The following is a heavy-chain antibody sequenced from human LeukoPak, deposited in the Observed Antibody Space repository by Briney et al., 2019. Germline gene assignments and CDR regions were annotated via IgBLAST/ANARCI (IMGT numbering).Heavy chain of an antibody. V-gene: IGHV3-74*01. Sequence: GGSLRLSCAASGFTFSSYWMHWVRQAPGKGLVWVSRINSDGSSTSYADSVKGRFTISRDNAKNTLYLQMNSLRAEDTAVYYCARGVPTVTTGESHYYYGMDVWGQGTTVTVSS. CDR1: GFTFSSYW. J-gene: IGHJ6*02. CDR2: INSDGSST. CDR3: ARGVPTVTTGESHYYYGMDV. D-gene: IGHD4-17*01.